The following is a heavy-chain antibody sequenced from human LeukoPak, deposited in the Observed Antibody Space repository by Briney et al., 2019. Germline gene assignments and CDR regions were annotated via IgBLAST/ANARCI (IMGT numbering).Heavy chain of an antibody. Sequence: ASVKVSCKASGYTFTGYYMHWVRQAPGQGLEWMGRINPNSGGTNYAQKFQGRVTMTRDTSISTAYIELSRLRSDDTAVYYCAKFEYSSSSGGGGYWGQGTLVTVSS. CDR1: GYTFTGYY. J-gene: IGHJ4*02. CDR3: AKFEYSSSSGGGGY. V-gene: IGHV1-2*06. D-gene: IGHD6-6*01. CDR2: INPNSGGT.